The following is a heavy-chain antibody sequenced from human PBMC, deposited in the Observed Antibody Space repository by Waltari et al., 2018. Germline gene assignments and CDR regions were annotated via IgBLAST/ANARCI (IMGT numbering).Heavy chain of an antibody. CDR2: LRDGSDYS. CDR3: ARDFYCSDGRCTDY. CDR1: GLNFRSYS. Sequence: EVQLVESGGGLVKPGGSLRLSCVVSGLNFRSYSMNWVRQAPGRGLEWVSYLRDGSDYSYYADSVKVRFTISRDNAKNSLYLQMNRLRTDDTAVYYCARDFYCSDGRCTDYWGQGTLVTVSS. V-gene: IGHV3-21*01. J-gene: IGHJ4*02. D-gene: IGHD2-15*01.